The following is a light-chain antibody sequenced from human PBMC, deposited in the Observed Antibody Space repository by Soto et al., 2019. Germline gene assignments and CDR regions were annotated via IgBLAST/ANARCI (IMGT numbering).Light chain of an antibody. CDR3: QQYGSSPLT. CDR2: SAS. Sequence: EIVLTQSPGTLSLSPVEIATLSCRASQSVSSSYLAWYQQKPVQAPRLLIYSASSRATGIPDRFSGSGSGTDFTLTISRLEPEDFAVYYCQQYGSSPLTFGGGTKVEIK. J-gene: IGKJ4*01. CDR1: QSVSSSY. V-gene: IGKV3-20*01.